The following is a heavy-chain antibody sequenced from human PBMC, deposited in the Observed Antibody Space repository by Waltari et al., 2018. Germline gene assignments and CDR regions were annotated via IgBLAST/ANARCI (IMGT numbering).Heavy chain of an antibody. CDR3: ARVKKIAVAEPYFDY. Sequence: VQLVQSGAEVKKPGSSVKVSCKASGCTFSSYAISWVRQAPGQGLEWMGGIIPIFGTANYAQKFQGRVTITADESTSTAYMELSSLRSEDTAVYYCARVKKIAVAEPYFDYWGQGTLVTVSS. D-gene: IGHD6-19*01. CDR2: IIPIFGTA. V-gene: IGHV1-69*12. CDR1: GCTFSSYA. J-gene: IGHJ4*02.